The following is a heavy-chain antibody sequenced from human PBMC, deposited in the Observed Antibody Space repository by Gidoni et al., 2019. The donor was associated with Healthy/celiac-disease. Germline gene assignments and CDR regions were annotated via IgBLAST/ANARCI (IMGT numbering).Heavy chain of an antibody. Sequence: QVQRVESGGGVVKPGRSRRLSGAASGCTFSSYGMHWVRQAPGKGLEWVAVISYDGSNQSYADYVKGLFTISRDNSKNTLYLQCNSLRAEDTAVYYCAKDRGYSSTLLDYWGQVTLVTVSS. V-gene: IGHV3-30*18. CDR3: AKDRGYSSTLLDY. J-gene: IGHJ4*02. CDR1: GCTFSSYG. D-gene: IGHD6-13*01. CDR2: ISYDGSNQ.